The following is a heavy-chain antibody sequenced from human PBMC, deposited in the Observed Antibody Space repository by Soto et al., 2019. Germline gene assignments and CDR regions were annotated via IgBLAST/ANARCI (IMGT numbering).Heavy chain of an antibody. Sequence: ASVKVSCKASGYIFTGYYMHWVRQAPGQGLEWMGWINPNSGGTNYAQKFQDWVTMTRDMSISTAYMELSRLRSDDTAVYYCARAYSSSPANDYWGQGTLVTVSS. D-gene: IGHD6-6*01. CDR2: INPNSGGT. V-gene: IGHV1-2*04. CDR1: GYIFTGYY. J-gene: IGHJ4*02. CDR3: ARAYSSSPANDY.